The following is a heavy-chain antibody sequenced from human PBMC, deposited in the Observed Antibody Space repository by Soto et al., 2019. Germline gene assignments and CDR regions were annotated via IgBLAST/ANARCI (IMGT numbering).Heavy chain of an antibody. J-gene: IGHJ6*03. CDR1: GGTFSSYT. CDR3: AREMGAEWGSGSYYRSYYYYMDV. CDR2: IIPILGIA. V-gene: IGHV1-69*04. Sequence: ASVKVSCKASGGTFSSYTISWVRQAPGQGLEWMGRIIPILGIANYAQKFQGRVTITADKSTSTAYMELSSLRSEDTAVYYCAREMGAEWGSGSYYRSYYYYMDVWGKGTTVTVSS. D-gene: IGHD3-10*01.